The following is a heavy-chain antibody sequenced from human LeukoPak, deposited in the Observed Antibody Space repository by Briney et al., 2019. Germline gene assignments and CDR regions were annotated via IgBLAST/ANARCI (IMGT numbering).Heavy chain of an antibody. D-gene: IGHD3-3*01. CDR1: GGSISSSSYY. J-gene: IGHJ4*02. Sequence: SETLSLTCTVSGGSISSSSYYWGWIRQPPGKGLEWIGSIYYSGSTYYNPSLKSRVTISVDTSKNQFSLKPSSVTAADTAVYYCARYYDTVDYWGQGTLVTVSS. V-gene: IGHV4-39*07. CDR2: IYYSGST. CDR3: ARYYDTVDY.